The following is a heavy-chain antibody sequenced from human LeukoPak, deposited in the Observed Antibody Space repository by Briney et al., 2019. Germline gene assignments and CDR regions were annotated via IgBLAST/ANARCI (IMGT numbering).Heavy chain of an antibody. D-gene: IGHD3-16*01. J-gene: IGHJ4*02. CDR1: GFTFRFSG. CDR2: ISPDGSSE. V-gene: IGHV3-30*18. CDR3: AKDYGGVSNF. Sequence: GGSLRLSCVASGFTFRFSGMHWVRQAPGKGLEWVALISPDGSSEYYTGSVKGRFTISRDNSKNTLYLQMNSLRPEDTGLYYCAKDYGGVSNFWGQGTLVTVSS.